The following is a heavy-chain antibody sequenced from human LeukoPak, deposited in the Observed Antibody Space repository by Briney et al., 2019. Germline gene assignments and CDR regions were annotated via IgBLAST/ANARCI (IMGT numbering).Heavy chain of an antibody. Sequence: PGGSLRLSCVASGFSFSTYWVHWVRQAPGKGLVWVSRINNNGGSTNYADSVKGRFTISRDNAKNTLYLQMNSLRAEDTAIYYCARARRDGYNDLGDYWGQGTLVTVSS. D-gene: IGHD5-24*01. J-gene: IGHJ4*02. CDR2: INNNGGST. V-gene: IGHV3-74*01. CDR1: GFSFSTYW. CDR3: ARARRDGYNDLGDY.